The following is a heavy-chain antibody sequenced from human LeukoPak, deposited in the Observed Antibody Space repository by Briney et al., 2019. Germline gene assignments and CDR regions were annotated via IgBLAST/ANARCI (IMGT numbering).Heavy chain of an antibody. CDR1: GFTFSSYA. D-gene: IGHD5-24*01. CDR2: FYADGST. CDR3: ARGDGYNFFDS. Sequence: GGSLTLSCAASGFTFSSYAMSWVRQAPGKGLEWVSVFYADGSTYYADSAKGRFTISRDNSKNTLYLQMNSLRAEDTAVYYCARGDGYNFFDSWGQGTLVTVTS. J-gene: IGHJ4*02. V-gene: IGHV3-66*01.